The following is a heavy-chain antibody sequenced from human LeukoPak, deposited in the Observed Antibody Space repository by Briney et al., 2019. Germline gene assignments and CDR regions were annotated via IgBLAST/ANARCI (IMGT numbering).Heavy chain of an antibody. D-gene: IGHD2-2*01. CDR2: ISGGGGST. CDR1: GFTFSSYA. J-gene: IGHJ4*02. Sequence: GGSLRLSCAASGFTFSSYAMSWVRQAPGKGLEWVSAISGGGGSTYYADSVKGRFTISRDNSKNTLYLQMTSLRAEDTAVYFCAKVHTSSWSHWGQETLVTVSS. CDR3: AKVHTSSWSH. V-gene: IGHV3-23*01.